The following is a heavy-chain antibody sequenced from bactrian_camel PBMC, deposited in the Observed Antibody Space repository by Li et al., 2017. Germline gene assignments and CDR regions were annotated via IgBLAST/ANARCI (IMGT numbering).Heavy chain of an antibody. CDR2: LIIGDGDDTT. CDR1: GYFYNGYS. Sequence: HVQLVESGGGVVQPGGSLRLACEASGYFYNGYSVGWFRQAPGKPREEVAELIIGDGDDTTSYANSVKGRFTISKDDAKDTVYLQMNSLRPEGTARYQCMTRVKFDGLCTSWWKNWGKGTQVTVS. D-gene: IGHD7*01. J-gene: IGHJ4*01. V-gene: IGHV3S54*01. CDR3: MTRVKFDGLCTSWWKN.